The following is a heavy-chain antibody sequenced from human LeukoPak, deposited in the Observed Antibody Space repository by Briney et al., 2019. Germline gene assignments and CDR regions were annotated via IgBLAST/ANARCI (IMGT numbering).Heavy chain of an antibody. D-gene: IGHD6-19*01. CDR2: IYYSGST. Sequence: PSETLSLTCTVSGGSISYYYWSWIRQPPGKGLEWIGYIYYSGSTNYNPSLKSRVTISVDTSKNQFSLNLTSVTAADTAVYYCARHYSSGWYYYFDYWGQGTLVTVSS. CDR3: ARHYSSGWYYYFDY. V-gene: IGHV4-59*08. CDR1: GGSISYYY. J-gene: IGHJ4*02.